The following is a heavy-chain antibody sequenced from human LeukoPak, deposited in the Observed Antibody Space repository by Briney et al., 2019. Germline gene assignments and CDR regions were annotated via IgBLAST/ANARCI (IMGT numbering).Heavy chain of an antibody. V-gene: IGHV3-49*04. Sequence: GGSLRLSCTASGFTFGDYAMSWVRQAPGKGLEWVGFIRSKAYGGTTEYAASVKGRFTISRDDSKSIAYLQMNSLKTEDTAVYYCTRDESDYGSGSYLVYYYYMDVWGKGTTVTISS. CDR1: GFTFGDYA. J-gene: IGHJ6*03. D-gene: IGHD3-10*01. CDR2: IRSKAYGGTT. CDR3: TRDESDYGSGSYLVYYYYMDV.